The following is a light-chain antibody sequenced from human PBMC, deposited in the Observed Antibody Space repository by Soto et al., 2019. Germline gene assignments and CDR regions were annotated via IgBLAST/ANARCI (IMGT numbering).Light chain of an antibody. CDR2: QVS. V-gene: IGLV2-14*01. Sequence: QLVLTQPASVSGSPGQSITISCTGTGSDVGRYNYVSWYQQYPGKVPKLMIYQVSNRPSGVPIRFSGSKSGDTASLTISGLQAEDEADYYCTSYTTSSTWVFGGGTKLTVL. J-gene: IGLJ3*02. CDR3: TSYTTSSTWV. CDR1: GSDVGRYNY.